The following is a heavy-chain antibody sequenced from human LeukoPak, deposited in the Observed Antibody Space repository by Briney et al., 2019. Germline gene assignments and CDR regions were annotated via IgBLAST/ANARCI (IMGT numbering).Heavy chain of an antibody. CDR2: IYYSGST. CDR1: GGSFSGYY. D-gene: IGHD2-21*01. J-gene: IGHJ4*02. V-gene: IGHV4-59*01. CDR3: ARGNVGDGNFDY. Sequence: SETLSLTCAVYGGSFSGYYWSWIRQPPGKGLEWIGYIYYSGSTNYNPSLESRVTISVDTSKNQFSLKLSSVTAADTAVYYCARGNVGDGNFDYWGQGTLVTVSS.